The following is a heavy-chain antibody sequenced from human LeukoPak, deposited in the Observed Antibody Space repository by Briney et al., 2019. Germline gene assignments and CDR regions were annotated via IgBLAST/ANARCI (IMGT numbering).Heavy chain of an antibody. Sequence: SVKVSCNGSGGTFSSYAISWVRQAPGQGLEWMGRIIPILGIANYAQKFQGRVTMTRNTSISTAYMELSSLRSEDTAVYYCARGRRGSKNWFDPWGQGTLVTVSS. V-gene: IGHV1-69*04. CDR3: ARGRRGSKNWFDP. CDR2: IIPILGIA. J-gene: IGHJ5*02. CDR1: GGTFSSYA. D-gene: IGHD5-12*01.